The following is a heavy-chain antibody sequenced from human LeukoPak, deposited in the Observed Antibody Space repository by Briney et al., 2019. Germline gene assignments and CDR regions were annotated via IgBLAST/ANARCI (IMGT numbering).Heavy chain of an antibody. D-gene: IGHD5-12*01. Sequence: SETLSLTCTASGGSISSYYWSWIRQPPGKGLEWIGYIYYSGSTNYNPSLKSRVTISVDTSKNQFSLKLSSVTAADTAVYYCARDRGYDFGWFDPWGQGTLVTVSS. CDR1: GGSISSYY. V-gene: IGHV4-59*01. J-gene: IGHJ5*02. CDR2: IYYSGST. CDR3: ARDRGYDFGWFDP.